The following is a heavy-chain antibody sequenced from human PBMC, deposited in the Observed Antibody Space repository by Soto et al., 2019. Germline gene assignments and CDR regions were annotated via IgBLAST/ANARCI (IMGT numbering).Heavy chain of an antibody. CDR2: IYYSGST. CDR3: ARDRQPDGIWTFDF. Sequence: SYSLSLTCALSDASVNSASYFWAWIRQPPGKGLEWIGSIYYSGSTYNNPSLKSRVTMSVDTFKNQFSLNLRSVTAADAAVYYCARDRQPDGIWTFDFWGRGAQVTVSS. J-gene: IGHJ4*02. V-gene: IGHV4-39*02. CDR1: DASVNSASYF. D-gene: IGHD2-15*01.